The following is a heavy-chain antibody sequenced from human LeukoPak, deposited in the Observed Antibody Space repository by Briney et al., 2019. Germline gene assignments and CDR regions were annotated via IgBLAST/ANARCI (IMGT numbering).Heavy chain of an antibody. CDR2: INAGNGNT. CDR3: ARDHIVATAPFHGLDV. D-gene: IGHD5-12*01. Sequence: ASVKVSCKASGYTFTSYAMHLVRQAPGQRLEWMGWINAGNGNTKYSRNFQGRVTITRDTSASTAYMELSSLRSEDTAVYSCARDHIVATAPFHGLDVWGQGTTVTVSS. V-gene: IGHV1-3*01. J-gene: IGHJ6*02. CDR1: GYTFTSYA.